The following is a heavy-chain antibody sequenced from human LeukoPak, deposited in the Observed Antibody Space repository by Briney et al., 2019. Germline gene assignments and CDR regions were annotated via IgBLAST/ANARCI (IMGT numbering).Heavy chain of an antibody. CDR1: GGSINNGNHF. Sequence: SETLSLTCTVSGGSINNGNHFWTWIRQPAGKGLEWIGSIYYSGSTYYNPSLKSRVTMSVDTSRNQFSLKLTSVTAADTAVYYCARDLCTSCPRYDWFDPWGQGTLVTVSS. CDR3: ARDLCTSCPRYDWFDP. J-gene: IGHJ5*02. CDR2: IYYSGST. D-gene: IGHD2-2*01. V-gene: IGHV4-39*07.